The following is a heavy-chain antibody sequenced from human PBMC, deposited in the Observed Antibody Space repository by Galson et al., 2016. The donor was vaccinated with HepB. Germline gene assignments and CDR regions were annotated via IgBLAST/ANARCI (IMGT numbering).Heavy chain of an antibody. CDR3: ANTGGLGF. V-gene: IGHV3-23*01. Sequence: SLRLSCAASGFTFSSYVIIWVRQAPGKGLEWVSGISGSGSNTYYADSVRGRFTISRDNSKNTLYLQMNRLRTDDTAVYYCANTGGLGFWGRRTLVTVSS. CDR2: ISGSGSNT. J-gene: IGHJ4*02. D-gene: IGHD3-10*01. CDR1: GFTFSSYV.